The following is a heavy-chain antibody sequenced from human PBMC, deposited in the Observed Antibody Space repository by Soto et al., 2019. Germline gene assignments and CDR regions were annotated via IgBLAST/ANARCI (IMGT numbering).Heavy chain of an antibody. CDR3: AKSPMVRTFHYGMEV. D-gene: IGHD2-8*01. Sequence: GSLRLSCAASGFTVGNNYMSWVRHGPGKGLEWVADINEEGTERYYADSVKGRFTISRDNGENSVYLQMNNLRVDDTAVYSCAKSPMVRTFHYGMEVWGQGTTVTVSS. V-gene: IGHV3-7*05. J-gene: IGHJ6*02. CDR2: INEEGTER. CDR1: GFTVGNNY.